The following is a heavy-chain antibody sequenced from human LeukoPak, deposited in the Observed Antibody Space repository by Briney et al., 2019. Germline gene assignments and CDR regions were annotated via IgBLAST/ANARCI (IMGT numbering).Heavy chain of an antibody. Sequence: GGSLRLSCAASGFTFSSYWMSRVRQAPGKGLEWVANIKQDGSEKYYVDSVKGRFTISRDNAKNSLYLQMNSLRAEDTAVYYCARDTMVRGVIGNWFDPWGQGTLVTVSS. CDR3: ARDTMVRGVIGNWFDP. D-gene: IGHD3-10*01. J-gene: IGHJ5*02. CDR1: GFTFSSYW. V-gene: IGHV3-7*04. CDR2: IKQDGSEK.